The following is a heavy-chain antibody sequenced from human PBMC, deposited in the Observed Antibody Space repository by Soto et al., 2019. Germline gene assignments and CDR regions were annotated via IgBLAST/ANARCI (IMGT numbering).Heavy chain of an antibody. CDR1: GYTFSGHW. CDR2: IDPSDSYI. D-gene: IGHD6-19*01. V-gene: IGHV5-10-1*01. J-gene: IGHJ4*02. CDR3: ARHGAAIWLGY. Sequence: GESLKISCKTSGYTFSGHWISWVRQVPGKGLQWMGNIDPSDSYINYNPAFRGHVTFSVDKSNSTAYLHWRSLGPSDTTIYYCARHGAAIWLGYWGQGTLVTVSS.